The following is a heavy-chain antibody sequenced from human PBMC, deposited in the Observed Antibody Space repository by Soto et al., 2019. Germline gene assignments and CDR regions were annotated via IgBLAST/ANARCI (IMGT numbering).Heavy chain of an antibody. D-gene: IGHD6-6*01. Sequence: QVQLVESGGGVVQPGKSLRLSCAASGFTFSSYAMHWARQAPGKGLEWVTVISIRGGDEYYAESVRGRFTISRDDSKNTLYRQMDSMRVEDTAVYYGARGTIVARQHLDYWGQGTLVTVSS. CDR2: ISIRGGDE. CDR1: GFTFSSYA. CDR3: ARGTIVARQHLDY. V-gene: IGHV3-30*03. J-gene: IGHJ4*02.